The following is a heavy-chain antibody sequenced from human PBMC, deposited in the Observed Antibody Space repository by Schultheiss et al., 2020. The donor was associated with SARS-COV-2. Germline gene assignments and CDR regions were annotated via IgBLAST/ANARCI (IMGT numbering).Heavy chain of an antibody. Sequence: GGSLRLSCAASGFTFSSYAMHWVRQAPGKGLEWVAVISYDGSNKYYADSVKGRFTISRDNAKNSLYLQMNSLRAEDTAVYYCARGAHYYDDKPYAFDIWGQGTMVTVSS. CDR2: ISYDGSNK. CDR1: GFTFSSYA. D-gene: IGHD3-22*01. V-gene: IGHV3-30*04. CDR3: ARGAHYYDDKPYAFDI. J-gene: IGHJ3*02.